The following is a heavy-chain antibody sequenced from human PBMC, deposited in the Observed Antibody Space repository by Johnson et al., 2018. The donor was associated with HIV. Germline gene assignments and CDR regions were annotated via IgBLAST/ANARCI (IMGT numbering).Heavy chain of an antibody. J-gene: IGHJ3*02. Sequence: QVQLVESGGGVVQPGRSLRLSCAASGFTFSSYAMHWVRQAPGKGLEWVAVISYDGSNKYYADSVKGRFTISRDNSKNTLYLQMNSLRAEDTAVYYCASGGWLEGAFDSWGQGTMVTVSS. D-gene: IGHD6-19*01. V-gene: IGHV3-30-3*01. CDR3: ASGGWLEGAFDS. CDR1: GFTFSSYA. CDR2: ISYDGSNK.